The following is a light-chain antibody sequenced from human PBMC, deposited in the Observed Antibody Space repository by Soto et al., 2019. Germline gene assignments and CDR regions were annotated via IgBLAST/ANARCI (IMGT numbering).Light chain of an antibody. CDR3: QHYGSLSWT. Sequence: IVLTQSPGTLSWSAGERATLSCRASQSVSNSYLAWYQQKPGQAPRLLIYGASSRAAGIPGRFSGSGSGTEFTLTISRLEPEDFAVYYCQHYGSLSWTFGQGTKVDIK. CDR1: QSVSNSY. J-gene: IGKJ1*01. CDR2: GAS. V-gene: IGKV3-20*01.